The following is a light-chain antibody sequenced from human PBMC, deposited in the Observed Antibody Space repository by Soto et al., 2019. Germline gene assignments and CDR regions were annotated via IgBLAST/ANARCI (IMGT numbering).Light chain of an antibody. CDR3: EQLNSYSSRLI. Sequence: SQLTQSPSSLSASVGDRVTITCRASQAISNYLAWYQQKPGKAPKLLIYAASTLQSGVPTKFSGRVSSTDFTLNIGSLQPEDFATYHCEQLNSYSSRLIFGGGTKVEIK. CDR2: AAS. V-gene: IGKV1-9*01. CDR1: QAISNY. J-gene: IGKJ4*01.